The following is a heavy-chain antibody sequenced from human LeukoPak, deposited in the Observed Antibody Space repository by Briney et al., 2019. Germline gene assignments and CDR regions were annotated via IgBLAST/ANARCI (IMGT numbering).Heavy chain of an antibody. Sequence: ASVKVSCKASGYTFTSCDINWVRQATGQGLEWMGWMNPNSGNTGYAQKFQGRVTMTRNTSISTAYMELSSLRSEDTAVYYCARAVPKRRERITMIVVVRKGYYYGMDVWGQGTTVTVSS. J-gene: IGHJ6*02. CDR1: GYTFTSCD. CDR3: ARAVPKRRERITMIVVVRKGYYYGMDV. CDR2: MNPNSGNT. V-gene: IGHV1-8*01. D-gene: IGHD3-22*01.